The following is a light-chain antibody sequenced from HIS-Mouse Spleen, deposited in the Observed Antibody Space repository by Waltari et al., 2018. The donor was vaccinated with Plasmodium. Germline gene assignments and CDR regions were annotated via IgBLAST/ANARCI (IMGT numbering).Light chain of an antibody. CDR3: QSADSSGTYV. J-gene: IGLJ1*01. CDR1: ALPKQS. V-gene: IGLV3-25*03. Sequence: SYELTQPPSVSVSPGQTARITCSGDALPKQSAYWYQRKPGQAPVLVIYKDSERRAGIPERCSGSSSGTTVTLTISGVQAEDEADYYCQSADSSGTYVFGTGTKVTVL. CDR2: KDS.